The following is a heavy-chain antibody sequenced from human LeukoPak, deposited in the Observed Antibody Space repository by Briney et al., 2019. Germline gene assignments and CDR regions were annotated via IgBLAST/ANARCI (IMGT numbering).Heavy chain of an antibody. CDR2: IYWNSDKM. CDR1: GITFHDYA. J-gene: IGHJ5*02. Sequence: GRSLRLSCTVSGITFHDYAMHWVRQTPEKGLERVAGIYWNSDKMNYADSVKGRFTISRDNAKTSLYLQMNSLRVEDTAFYYCTKDLSPGGADSWGQGTLVIVSS. V-gene: IGHV3-9*01. D-gene: IGHD1-26*01. CDR3: TKDLSPGGADS.